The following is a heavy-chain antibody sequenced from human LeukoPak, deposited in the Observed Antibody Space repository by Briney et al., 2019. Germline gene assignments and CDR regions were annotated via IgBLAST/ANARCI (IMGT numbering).Heavy chain of an antibody. J-gene: IGHJ4*02. CDR3: ARGRGYCSSTSCQQTPPHFDY. V-gene: IGHV4-59*12. CDR1: GGSISIYY. CDR2: VYNSENT. D-gene: IGHD2-2*01. Sequence: SETLSLTGTVSGGSISIYYWSWIRQPPGKGLEWIGYVYNSENTNYNPSLKSRATISADTSKNQFSLKLSSVTAADTAVYYCARGRGYCSSTSCQQTPPHFDYWGQGTLVTVSS.